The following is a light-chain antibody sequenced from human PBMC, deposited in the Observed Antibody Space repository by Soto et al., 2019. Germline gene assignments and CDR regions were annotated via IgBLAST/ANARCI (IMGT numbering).Light chain of an antibody. CDR3: SSYTSSSTRV. J-gene: IGLJ1*01. V-gene: IGLV2-14*03. CDR2: EVS. CDR1: SNEVGAYDY. Sequence: QSVLTQPASVSGSPGQSITISCTGTSNEVGAYDYVSWYQQHPDKAPKLMIYEVSNRPSGVFNRFSGSKSVNTATLTISGLQTEDEADYYCSSYTSSSTRVFGTGTKVTVL.